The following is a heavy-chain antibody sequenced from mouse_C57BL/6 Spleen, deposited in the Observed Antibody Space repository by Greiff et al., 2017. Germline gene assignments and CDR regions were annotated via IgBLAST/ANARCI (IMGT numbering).Heavy chain of an antibody. Sequence: QVQLQQPGAELVRPGSSVKLSCKASGYTFTSYWMHWVKQRPIHGLEWIGNIDPSDSEPNYNQKLKEKATLTVDKSSSTADMQLSSLTSEDSAVYYCAREAQATPSGAYGGQGTLVTVSA. CDR1: GYTFTSYW. CDR3: AREAQATPSGAY. D-gene: IGHD3-2*02. J-gene: IGHJ3*01. CDR2: IDPSDSEP. V-gene: IGHV1-52*01.